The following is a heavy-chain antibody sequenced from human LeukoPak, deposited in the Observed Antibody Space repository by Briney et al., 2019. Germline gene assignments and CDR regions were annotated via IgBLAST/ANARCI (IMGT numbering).Heavy chain of an antibody. CDR2: ISSGATTI. D-gene: IGHD1-14*01. CDR3: ARDLMPYRDPEYFDC. J-gene: IGHJ4*02. Sequence: GGSLRLSCAASGFTFSNYAMNWVRQAPGKGLEWISFISSGATTISYADSVKGRFTVSRDSATNTLYLQMNSLRVEDTAVYYCARDLMPYRDPEYFDCWVQGSLVSVCS. CDR1: GFTFSNYA. V-gene: IGHV3-48*01.